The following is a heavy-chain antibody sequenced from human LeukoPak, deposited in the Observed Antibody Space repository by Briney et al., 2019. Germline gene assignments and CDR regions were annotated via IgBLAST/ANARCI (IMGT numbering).Heavy chain of an antibody. CDR1: GFTFSNHA. CDR2: ITGSGDTT. CDR3: AKGFPYGSKSFYGDY. J-gene: IGHJ4*02. Sequence: PGGSLRLSCAASGFTFSNHAMSWVRQAPGKGLEWVSAITGSGDTTYYADSVRGRFAISRDNSKNTLYLQLNSLRAEDTAVYYCAKGFPYGSKSFYGDYWGQGTLVTVSS. D-gene: IGHD3-10*01. V-gene: IGHV3-23*01.